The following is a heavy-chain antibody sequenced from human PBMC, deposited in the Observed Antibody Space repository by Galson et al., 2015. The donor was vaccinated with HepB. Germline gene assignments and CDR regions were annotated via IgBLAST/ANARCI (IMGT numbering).Heavy chain of an antibody. CDR2: ISAYNGNT. V-gene: IGHV1-18*01. D-gene: IGHD6-19*01. Sequence: SVKVSCKASGYTFTSYGISWVRQAPGQGLEWMGWISAYNGNTNYAQKLQGRVTMTTDTSTSTAYMELRSLRSDDTAVYYCARDSGLQPLQYSSGWYMGRSFDYWGQGTLVTVSS. CDR3: ARDSGLQPLQYSSGWYMGRSFDY. CDR1: GYTFTSYG. J-gene: IGHJ4*02.